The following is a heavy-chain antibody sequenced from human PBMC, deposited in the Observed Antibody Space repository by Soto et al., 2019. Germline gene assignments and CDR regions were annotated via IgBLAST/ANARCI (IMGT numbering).Heavy chain of an antibody. CDR2: IKPDGSER. J-gene: IGHJ3*02. D-gene: IGHD3-22*01. Sequence: PGGSLRLSCAASGFPFTSYWMSWVRPAPGKGLEWVANIKPDGSERWYVDSVKGRFTISRDNAKDSLYLQMNSLRAEDTAVYYCARGDYYDSSGPFSDAFDIWGQGTLVTV. V-gene: IGHV3-7*04. CDR3: ARGDYYDSSGPFSDAFDI. CDR1: GFPFTSYW.